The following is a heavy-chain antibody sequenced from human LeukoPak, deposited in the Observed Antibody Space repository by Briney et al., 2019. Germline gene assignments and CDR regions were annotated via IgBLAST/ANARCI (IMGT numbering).Heavy chain of an antibody. CDR2: ISHSGYTI. V-gene: IGHV3-11*01. CDR3: ARERGDIVAF. CDR1: GFSFSDDF. D-gene: IGHD2-15*01. Sequence: GGSLRLSCAASGFSFSDDFMSWIRQAPGQRPEWVSYISHSGYTIQYADSVKGRFTISRDNAKSSLYLQVNSLRAEDTAVYYCARERGDIVAFWGQGTTVTVSS. J-gene: IGHJ6*02.